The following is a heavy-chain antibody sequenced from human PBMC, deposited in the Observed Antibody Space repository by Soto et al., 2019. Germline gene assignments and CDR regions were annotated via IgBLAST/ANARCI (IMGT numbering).Heavy chain of an antibody. J-gene: IGHJ5*02. D-gene: IGHD3-3*01. CDR1: GGTISGYY. CDR2: IYSSGST. Sequence: QVQLQESGPGLVKPSETLSLNCTVTGGTISGYYWTWIRQSAGGGREGIGRIYSSGSTNYNPSLKSRVTISLDTSMTQFSLRLSSVTAADTAVYYCARGQRFSDWFDPWGQGTLVTVSS. V-gene: IGHV4-4*07. CDR3: ARGQRFSDWFDP.